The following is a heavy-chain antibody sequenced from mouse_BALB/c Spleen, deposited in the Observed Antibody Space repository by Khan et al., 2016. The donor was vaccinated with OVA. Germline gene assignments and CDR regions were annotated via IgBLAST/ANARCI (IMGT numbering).Heavy chain of an antibody. CDR3: ARGSGNYPFAY. J-gene: IGHJ3*01. D-gene: IGHD2-1*01. V-gene: IGHV1S137*01. CDR1: GYIFTDFS. Sequence: QVQLQQSGAELVRPGVSVKISCKGSGYIFTDFSMHWVKRSHAKSLEWIGVISTYYGDSIYNQNFKDKATLTVEKSSSTAYMELARLTSEDSAVYYCARGSGNYPFAYWGQGTLVTVSA. CDR2: ISTYYGDS.